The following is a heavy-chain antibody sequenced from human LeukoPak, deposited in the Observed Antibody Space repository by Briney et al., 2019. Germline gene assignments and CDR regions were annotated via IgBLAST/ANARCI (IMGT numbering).Heavy chain of an antibody. D-gene: IGHD3-22*01. CDR1: GYTLTELS. J-gene: IGHJ4*02. CDR2: FDPEDGEA. Sequence: ASVKVSCKVSGYTLTELSMHWVRQAPGKGLEWMGGFDPEDGEAICAQKFQGRVTMTEDTSTDTAYMELSSLRSQDTAVYYCARTPIGYYYDSSGYYYVDYWGQGTLVTVSS. CDR3: ARTPIGYYYDSSGYYYVDY. V-gene: IGHV1-24*01.